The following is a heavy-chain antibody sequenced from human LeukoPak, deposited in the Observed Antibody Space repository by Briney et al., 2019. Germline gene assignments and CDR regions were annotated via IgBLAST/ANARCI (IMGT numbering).Heavy chain of an antibody. CDR1: GFTFSSYW. CDR3: ARDLARGYDFWSGPKYYMDV. CDR2: ISSSSSYI. D-gene: IGHD3-3*01. Sequence: GGSLRLSCAASGFTFSSYWMSWVRQAPGKGLEWVSSISSSSSYIYYADSVKGRFTISRDNAKNSLYLQMNSLRAEDTAVYYCARDLARGYDFWSGPKYYMDVWGKGTTVTVSS. V-gene: IGHV3-21*01. J-gene: IGHJ6*03.